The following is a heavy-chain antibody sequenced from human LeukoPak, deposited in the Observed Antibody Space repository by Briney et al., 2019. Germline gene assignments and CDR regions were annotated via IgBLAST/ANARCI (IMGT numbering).Heavy chain of an antibody. CDR2: ISGSGGST. D-gene: IGHD6-19*01. CDR1: GITFSTYG. CDR3: AKTRGVIAVAALFDY. J-gene: IGHJ4*02. V-gene: IGHV3-23*01. Sequence: PGGSLRLSCAASGITFSTYGMSWVRQAPGKGLEWVSAISGSGGSTYYADSVKGRFTISRDNSKNTLYLQMNSLRAEDTAVYYCAKTRGVIAVAALFDYWGQGTLVTVSS.